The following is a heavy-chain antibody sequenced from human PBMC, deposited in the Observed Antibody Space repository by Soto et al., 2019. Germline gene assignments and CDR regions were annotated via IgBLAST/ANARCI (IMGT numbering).Heavy chain of an antibody. CDR1: GGSISSYY. V-gene: IGHV4-59*08. J-gene: IGHJ5*02. CDR2: IYYSGST. CDR3: ARRSGTYYNWFDP. D-gene: IGHD3-10*01. Sequence: QVQLQESGPGLVKPSETLSLTCTVSGGSISSYYWSWIRQPPGKGLEWIGYIYYSGSTNYNPPLKSRVTISVDTSKNQFSLKLYSVTAADTAMYYCARRSGTYYNWFDPWGQGTLVTVSS.